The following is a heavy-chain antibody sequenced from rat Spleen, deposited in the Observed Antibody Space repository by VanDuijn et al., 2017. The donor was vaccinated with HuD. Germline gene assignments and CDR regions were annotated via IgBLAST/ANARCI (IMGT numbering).Heavy chain of an antibody. CDR3: ARHGSYYPWFAY. J-gene: IGHJ3*01. Sequence: EVQLVESGGGLVQPGRSLKLSCTASGFTFSNYGMAWVRQAPTKGLEWVASITNSGGTSYYRGSVKGRFTISRDNAKSTLYLQMDSLRSEDTATYYCARHGSYYPWFAYWGQGTLVTVSS. V-gene: IGHV5S13*01. CDR1: GFTFSNYG. D-gene: IGHD1-12*02. CDR2: ITNSGGTS.